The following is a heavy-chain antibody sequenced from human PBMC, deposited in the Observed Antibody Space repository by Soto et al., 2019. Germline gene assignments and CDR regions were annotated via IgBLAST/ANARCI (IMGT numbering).Heavy chain of an antibody. CDR1: GRSISSSSYS. D-gene: IGHD2-2*01. V-gene: IGHV4-39*01. CDR2: MYYGVNT. Sequence: PSETLSLTCLFTGRSISSSSYSWAWIREPPGKGLEWIGTMYYGVNTYYNPSLESRVTISVDTSKNQFSLELSSVTAADTAVYSCARHPGYCSGTNCSAYYTMDVWGQGTTVT. J-gene: IGHJ6*02. CDR3: ARHPGYCSGTNCSAYYTMDV.